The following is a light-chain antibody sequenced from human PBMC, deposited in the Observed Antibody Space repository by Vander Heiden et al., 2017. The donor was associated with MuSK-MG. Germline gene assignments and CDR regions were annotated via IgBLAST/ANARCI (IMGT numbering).Light chain of an antibody. CDR3: QQEDSSPLT. CDR2: AAS. V-gene: IGKV1-8*01. J-gene: IGKJ1*01. Sequence: AIRMTQSPSSFSASTGDRVTITCRASQGISSYLAWYQQKPGKAPKLLIYAASTLQSGVPSRFSGSGSGTDFTLTISCLQSEDFATYYCQQEDSSPLTFGQGTKVXIK. CDR1: QGISSY.